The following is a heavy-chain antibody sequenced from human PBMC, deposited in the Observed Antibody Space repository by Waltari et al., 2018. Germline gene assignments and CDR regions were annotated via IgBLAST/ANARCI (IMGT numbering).Heavy chain of an antibody. CDR2: VYPGDADT. V-gene: IGHV5-51*04. D-gene: IGHD5-12*01. CDR3: ARTCSNSGCLYFDS. Sequence: EVQLEQSGAEVQEPGESLKISCKGSGYIFTNYWIGWVRQMPGKGLEWMGAVYPGDADTSYCPALGSQVTISGDKPSNTAYLQWNSLTASDTAVYYCARTCSNSGCLYFDSWSQGTVVTVSS. CDR1: GYIFTNYW. J-gene: IGHJ4*02.